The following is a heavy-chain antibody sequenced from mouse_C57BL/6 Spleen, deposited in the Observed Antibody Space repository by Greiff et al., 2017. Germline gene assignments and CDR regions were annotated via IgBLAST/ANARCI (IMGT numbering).Heavy chain of an antibody. J-gene: IGHJ4*01. CDR1: GYAFSSSW. V-gene: IGHV1-82*01. Sequence: QVQLKQSGPELVKPGASVKISCKASGYAFSSSWMNWVKQRPGKGLEWIGRIYPGDGDTNYNGKFKGKATLTADKSSSTAYMQLSRLTSEDSAVYVCARRITTVVGYAMDDWGQGTSVTVSS. CDR3: ARRITTVVGYAMDD. CDR2: IYPGDGDT. D-gene: IGHD1-1*01.